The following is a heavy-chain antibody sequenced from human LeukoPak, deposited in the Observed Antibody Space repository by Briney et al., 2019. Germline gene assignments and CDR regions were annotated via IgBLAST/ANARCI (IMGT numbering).Heavy chain of an antibody. CDR3: ARIGQLGQGPYYYYYMDV. CDR2: IFPIFGTA. V-gene: IGHV1-69*13. D-gene: IGHD5-18*01. Sequence: GGAVKVSRMASLGTFSSCVISSVRPAPGQGVEWVGRIFPIFGTANNAQKLQGRVTITPDGSTSTAYMELSSLRSEGTAMYYCARIGQLGQGPYYYYYMDVGGKGTTVTVSS. J-gene: IGHJ6*03. CDR1: LGTFSSCV.